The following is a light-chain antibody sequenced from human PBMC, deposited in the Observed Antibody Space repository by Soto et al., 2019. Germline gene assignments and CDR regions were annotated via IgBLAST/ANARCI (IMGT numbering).Light chain of an antibody. CDR1: ESVSSSY. J-gene: IGKJ5*01. V-gene: IGKV3D-20*02. CDR2: DAS. Sequence: EFGISQSPSTLSVSPGERATLSCRASESVSSSYLAWYQQKPGQAPRLLIYDASNRATGIPARFSGSGSGTDFTLTISSLEPEDFVVYYCQQRSNWPITFGQGTRLEVK. CDR3: QQRSNWPIT.